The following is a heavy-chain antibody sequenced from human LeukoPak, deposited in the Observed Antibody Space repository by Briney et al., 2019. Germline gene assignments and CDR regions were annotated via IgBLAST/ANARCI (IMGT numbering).Heavy chain of an antibody. J-gene: IGHJ3*02. V-gene: IGHV3-30*02. CDR1: GFTFSSYG. Sequence: GGSLRLSCAASGFTFSSYGMHWVRQAPGKGLEWVAFIRYDGSNKYYADSVKGRFTISRDNSKNTLYLQMNSLRAEDTAVYYCLIYCGGDCYPDAFDIWGQGTMVTVSS. CDR3: LIYCGGDCYPDAFDI. CDR2: IRYDGSNK. D-gene: IGHD2-21*01.